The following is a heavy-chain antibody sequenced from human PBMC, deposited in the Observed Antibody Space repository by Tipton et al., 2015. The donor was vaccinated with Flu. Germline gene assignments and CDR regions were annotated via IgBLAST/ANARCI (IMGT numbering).Heavy chain of an antibody. Sequence: QVQLVQSGGEVKKPGASVKVSCKASGYTFSNYAINWVRQARGQGLEWIGGISGYYGYSNYAETFQGRVSMTRDTSTGTTYMELRNLTSDDTAVYYCAREDCSGGACFSPGPWLAYWGRGTLVTVSS. CDR3: AREDCSGGACFSPGPWLAY. CDR1: GYTFSNYA. D-gene: IGHD2-15*01. CDR2: ISGYYGYS. J-gene: IGHJ4*02. V-gene: IGHV1-18*01.